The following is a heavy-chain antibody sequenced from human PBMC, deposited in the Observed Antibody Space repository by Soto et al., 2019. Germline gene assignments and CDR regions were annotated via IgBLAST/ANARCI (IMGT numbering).Heavy chain of an antibody. D-gene: IGHD5-12*01. V-gene: IGHV4-34*01. J-gene: IGHJ6*02. CDR2: INHSGST. CDR1: GGSFSCYS. CDR3: ARVVATITPYYGMDV. Sequence: PSETLSLTCAVYGGSFSCYSLSWIRQPPGKGLEWIGEINHSGSTNYNPSLKSRVTISVDTSKNQFSLKLSYVTAADTAVYYCARVVATITPYYGMDVWGQGTTVTVSS.